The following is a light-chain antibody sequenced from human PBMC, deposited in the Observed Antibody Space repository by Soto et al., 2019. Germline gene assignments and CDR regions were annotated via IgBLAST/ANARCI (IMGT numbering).Light chain of an antibody. J-gene: IGLJ2*01. CDR1: SSDVGGYNY. CDR3: SSYTRNSTLV. CDR2: EVS. V-gene: IGLV2-14*01. Sequence: QSALTQPASVSGSPGQSITISCTGTSSDVGGYNYVSWYQQHPGKAPKLMLYEVSNRPSGVSNRFSGSKSGNTASLTISGVQAEDGADYYCSSYTRNSTLVFGGGTKLTVL.